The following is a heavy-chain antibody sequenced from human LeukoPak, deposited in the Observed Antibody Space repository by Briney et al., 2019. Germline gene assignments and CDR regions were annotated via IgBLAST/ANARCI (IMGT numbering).Heavy chain of an antibody. J-gene: IGHJ5*02. CDR1: GGSISSSSYY. CDR3: ARHDPSGTIRPNWFDP. CDR2: IYYSEST. Sequence: SETLSLTCTVSGGSISSSSYYWGWIRQPPGKGLEWIGSIYYSESTYYNPSLKSRVTISVDTSKNQFSLKLSSVTAADTAVYYCARHDPSGTIRPNWFDPWGQGTLVTVSS. V-gene: IGHV4-39*01. D-gene: IGHD1-7*01.